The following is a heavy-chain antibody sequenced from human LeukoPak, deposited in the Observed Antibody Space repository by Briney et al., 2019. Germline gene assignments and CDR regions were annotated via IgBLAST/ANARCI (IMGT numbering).Heavy chain of an antibody. V-gene: IGHV4-34*01. CDR3: ARDIGAYYGSGSNWFDP. CDR1: GTSFSGYY. CDR2: SNHSGST. Sequence: SETLSLTCAVYGTSFSGYYWSWIRQPPGKGLEWIGESNHSGSTNYNPSLKSRVTISVDTSKNQFSLKLSSVTAADTAVYYCARDIGAYYGSGSNWFDPWGQGALVTVSS. J-gene: IGHJ5*02. D-gene: IGHD3-10*01.